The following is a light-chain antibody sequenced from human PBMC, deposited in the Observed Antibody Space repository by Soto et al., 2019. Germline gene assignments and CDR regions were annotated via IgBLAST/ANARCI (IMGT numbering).Light chain of an antibody. Sequence: QSVLTQPRSVSGSPGQSVTISCSGTGSDIGVTYVSWFQQHPGKVPKLIVYDVNKRPSGVTDRFSGSKSGNAASLTISGLQAEDEADYYCCSYAGTFIWVFGGGTKLTVL. CDR2: DVN. J-gene: IGLJ3*02. V-gene: IGLV2-11*01. CDR3: CSYAGTFIWV. CDR1: GSDIGVTY.